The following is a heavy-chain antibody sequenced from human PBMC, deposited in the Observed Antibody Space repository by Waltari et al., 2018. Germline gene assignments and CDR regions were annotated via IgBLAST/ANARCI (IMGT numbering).Heavy chain of an antibody. J-gene: IGHJ4*02. Sequence: EVQLVESGGGLVQPGGSLRLACEASGFMLSNWRHWVGQAPGKWLVWISLINPDAILITYADSVKGRFTVSRDYARNTLYLQMSSLRVEDTAVYYCARGMGDIWGQGTLVTVSS. CDR2: INPDAILI. CDR1: GFMLSNW. V-gene: IGHV3-74*01. D-gene: IGHD3-16*01. CDR3: ARGMGDI.